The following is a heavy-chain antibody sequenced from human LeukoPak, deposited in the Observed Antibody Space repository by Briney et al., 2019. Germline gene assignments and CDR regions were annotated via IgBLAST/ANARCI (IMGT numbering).Heavy chain of an antibody. CDR3: AGGESYLF. CDR2: INPSGGST. Sequence: ASVKVSCKASGGTFSSYAISWVRQAPGQGLEWMGIINPSGGSTSYAQKFQGRVTMTRDTSTSTVYMELSSLRSEDTAVYYCAGGESYLFWGQGTLVTVSS. J-gene: IGHJ4*02. V-gene: IGHV1-46*01. D-gene: IGHD1-26*01. CDR1: GGTFSSYA.